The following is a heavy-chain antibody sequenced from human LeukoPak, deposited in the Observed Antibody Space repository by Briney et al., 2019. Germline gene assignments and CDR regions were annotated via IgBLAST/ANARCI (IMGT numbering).Heavy chain of an antibody. CDR1: GGTFSSYT. Sequence: ASVKVSCKASGGTFSSYTISWVQQAPGQGLEWMGRIIPILGIANYAQKFQGRATITADKSTSTAYMELSSLRSEDTAVYYCASSRWLQYESSSNFDYWGQGTLVTVSS. J-gene: IGHJ4*02. CDR2: IIPILGIA. D-gene: IGHD5-24*01. V-gene: IGHV1-69*02. CDR3: ASSRWLQYESSSNFDY.